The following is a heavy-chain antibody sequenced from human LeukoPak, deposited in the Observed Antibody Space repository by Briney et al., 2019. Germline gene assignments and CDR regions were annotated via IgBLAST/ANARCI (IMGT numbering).Heavy chain of an antibody. CDR3: ARGVPAAPRDYYYMDV. V-gene: IGHV1-18*01. CDR1: GYTFTSYG. J-gene: IGHJ6*03. CDR2: ISAYTGNT. D-gene: IGHD2-2*01. Sequence: ASVKVSCKASGYTFTSYGISWVRQAPGQGLEWMGWISAYTGNTNYAQKLQDRVTMTTDTSTTTAYMELRSLRSDDTAVYYCARGVPAAPRDYYYMDVWGKGTTVTVSS.